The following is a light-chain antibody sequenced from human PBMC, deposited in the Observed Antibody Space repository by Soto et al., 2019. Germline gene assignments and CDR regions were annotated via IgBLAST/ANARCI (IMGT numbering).Light chain of an antibody. CDR1: RIFLYISNNKNY. J-gene: IGKJ1*01. Sequence: DIVMTQSPDSLAVSLGERATINCKSSRIFLYISNNKNYLAWYQQKPGQPPKALIYWASTRESGVPDRFSGSGSVTDFTLTISSLQSEDFAVYYCQQYNHWPTTFGQGTKVDI. V-gene: IGKV4-1*01. CDR3: QQYNHWPTT. CDR2: WAS.